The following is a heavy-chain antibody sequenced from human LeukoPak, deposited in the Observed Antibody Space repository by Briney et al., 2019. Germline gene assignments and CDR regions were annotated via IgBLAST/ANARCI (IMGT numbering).Heavy chain of an antibody. Sequence: PSETLSLTCTVSGGSISSSSYYWGWIRQPPGKGLEWIGSIYYSGSTYYNPSLKSRVTISVDTSKNQSSLKLSSVTAADTAVYYCATVDTAMVLGAFDIWGQGTMVTVSS. D-gene: IGHD5-18*01. V-gene: IGHV4-39*01. CDR2: IYYSGST. CDR1: GGSISSSSYY. CDR3: ATVDTAMVLGAFDI. J-gene: IGHJ3*02.